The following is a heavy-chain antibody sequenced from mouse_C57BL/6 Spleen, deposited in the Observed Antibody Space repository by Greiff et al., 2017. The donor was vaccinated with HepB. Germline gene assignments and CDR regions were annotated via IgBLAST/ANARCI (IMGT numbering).Heavy chain of an antibody. CDR3: ACITTVVDY. CDR1: GYTFTSYW. Sequence: VQLQQPGAELVKPGASVKLSCKASGYTFTSYWMQWVKQRPGQGLEWIGEIDPSDSYTNYNQKFKGKATLTVDTSSSTAYMQLSSLTSEDSAVYYCACITTVVDYWGQGTTLTVSS. CDR2: IDPSDSYT. J-gene: IGHJ2*01. V-gene: IGHV1-50*01. D-gene: IGHD1-1*01.